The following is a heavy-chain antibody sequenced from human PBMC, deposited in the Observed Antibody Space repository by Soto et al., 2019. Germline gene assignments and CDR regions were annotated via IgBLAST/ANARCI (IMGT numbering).Heavy chain of an antibody. J-gene: IGHJ4*02. CDR2: IIPLFST. D-gene: IGHD2-15*01. V-gene: IGHV1-69*18. CDR3: ASDPVIAGVGRGTSFEH. CDR1: GDTFRNYA. Sequence: QVQLVQSGAEVKKPGSSVKVSCKASGDTFRNYAFTWVRQAPGQGLEWMGTIIPLFSTRNAQKFQGRVTMTADESTSTVYMDLSSLKSDYTAVYYCASDPVIAGVGRGTSFEHWGQGTLVSVSS.